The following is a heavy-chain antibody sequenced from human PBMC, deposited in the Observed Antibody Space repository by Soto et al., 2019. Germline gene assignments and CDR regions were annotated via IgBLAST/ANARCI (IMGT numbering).Heavy chain of an antibody. CDR1: GFTFSSYA. V-gene: IGHV3-30-3*01. CDR3: ARAIWFGPIYYGMDV. Sequence: QVQLVESGGGVVQPGRSLRLSCAASGFTFSSYAMHWVRQAPGKGLEWVAVISYDGSNKYYADSVKGRFTISRDNSKNTLYLQMNSLRAEDTAVYYCARAIWFGPIYYGMDVW. J-gene: IGHJ6*01. CDR2: ISYDGSNK. D-gene: IGHD3-10*01.